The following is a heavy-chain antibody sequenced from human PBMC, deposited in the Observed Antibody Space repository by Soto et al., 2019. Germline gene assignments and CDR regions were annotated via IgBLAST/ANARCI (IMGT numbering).Heavy chain of an antibody. J-gene: IGHJ4*02. Sequence: QVQLVESGGDLVKPGGSLRLSCAASGFTFSDSYMSWIRQAPGKGLEWVSTIRSTTGYTNYAASVKGRFTVSTDNAEKSLSLQMNALRADDTAVYYCARRGYTFGYDYWGRGTLVTVSS. V-gene: IGHV3-11*06. CDR3: ARRGYTFGYDY. D-gene: IGHD5-18*01. CDR2: IRSTTGYT. CDR1: GFTFSDSY.